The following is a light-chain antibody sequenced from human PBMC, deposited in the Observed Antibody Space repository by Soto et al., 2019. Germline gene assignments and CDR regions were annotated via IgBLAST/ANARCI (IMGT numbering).Light chain of an antibody. Sequence: QSVLTQPPSVSGAPGQRVTISCTGSSSNIGAGYDVHWYQQLPGTAPKLLIYGNSNRPSGVPDRFSGSKSGTSASLAITGRQAEEEADYYCQSYDGSLSDVVFGGGTKLTVL. CDR2: GNS. CDR1: SSNIGAGYD. J-gene: IGLJ2*01. CDR3: QSYDGSLSDVV. V-gene: IGLV1-40*01.